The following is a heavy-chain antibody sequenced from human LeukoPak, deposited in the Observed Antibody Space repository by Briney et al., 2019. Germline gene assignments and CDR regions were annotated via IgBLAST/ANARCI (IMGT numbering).Heavy chain of an antibody. CDR3: AREVYPKQWLASRWFDP. Sequence: ASVKVSCKASGYTFTGYYMHWVRQAPGQGLEWMGWINPNSGGTNYAQKFQGRVTMTRDTSTSTAYMELSSLRSEDTAVYYCAREVYPKQWLASRWFDPWGQGTLVTVSS. CDR2: INPNSGGT. CDR1: GYTFTGYY. V-gene: IGHV1-2*02. D-gene: IGHD6-19*01. J-gene: IGHJ5*02.